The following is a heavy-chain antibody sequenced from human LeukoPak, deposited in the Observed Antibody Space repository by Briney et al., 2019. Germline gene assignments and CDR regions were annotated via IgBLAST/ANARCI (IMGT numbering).Heavy chain of an antibody. D-gene: IGHD5-24*01. CDR2: ISRRDGST. Sequence: ASVKVSCKASGYTFTDYYVHWVRQAPGQGLEWMGIISRRDGSTSYGQKFQGRITMTRDTSTSTVFMELTGLRSEDTAMYYCARDLMEMATVAPDYWGQGTLVTVSS. V-gene: IGHV1-46*01. J-gene: IGHJ4*02. CDR3: ARDLMEMATVAPDY. CDR1: GYTFTDYY.